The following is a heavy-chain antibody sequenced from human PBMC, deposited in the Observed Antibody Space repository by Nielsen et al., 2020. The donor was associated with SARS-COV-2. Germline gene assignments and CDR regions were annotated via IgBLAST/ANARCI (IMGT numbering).Heavy chain of an antibody. CDR2: ISSSSSYI. CDR3: AKLPRDGPDY. J-gene: IGHJ4*02. V-gene: IGHV3-21*04. CDR1: GFTFSSYS. D-gene: IGHD5-24*01. Sequence: GGSLRLSCAASGFTFSSYSMNWVRQAPGKGLEWVSSISSSSSYIYYADSVKGRFTISRDNAKNSLYLQMNSLRAEDTALYYCAKLPRDGPDYWGQGTLVTVSS.